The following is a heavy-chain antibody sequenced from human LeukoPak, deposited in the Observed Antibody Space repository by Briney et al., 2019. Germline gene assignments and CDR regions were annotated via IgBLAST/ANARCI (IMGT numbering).Heavy chain of an antibody. CDR3: ARVWSMVVTYDY. CDR2: ISSSGSTI. J-gene: IGHJ4*02. V-gene: IGHV3-11*04. CDR1: GFTFSDYY. D-gene: IGHD4/OR15-4a*01. Sequence: GGSLRLSCAASGFTFSDYYMSWTRQAPGKGLEWVSYISSSGSTIYYADSVKGRFTISRDNAKNSLYLQMNSLRAEDTAVYYRARVWSMVVTYDYWGQGTLVTVSS.